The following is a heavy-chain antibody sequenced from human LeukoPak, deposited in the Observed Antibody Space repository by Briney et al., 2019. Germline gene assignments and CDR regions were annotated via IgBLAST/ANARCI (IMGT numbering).Heavy chain of an antibody. D-gene: IGHD2-15*01. V-gene: IGHV4-34*01. J-gene: IGHJ4*02. CDR2: INHSGST. CDR3: ARRYCSGGSCYGGSLAY. CDR1: GGSFSGYY. Sequence: SETLSLTCAVYGGSFSGYYWSWIRQPPGKGLEWIGEINHSGSTNYNPSLKSRVTISVDTSKNQFSPKLSSVTAADTAVYYCARRYCSGGSCYGGSLAYWGQGTLVTVSS.